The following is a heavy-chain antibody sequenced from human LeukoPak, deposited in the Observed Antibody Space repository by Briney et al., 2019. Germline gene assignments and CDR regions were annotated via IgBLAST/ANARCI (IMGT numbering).Heavy chain of an antibody. Sequence: ASVKVSCKASGYTFTGYYMNWVRQAPGQGLEWMGWINPNSGGTSYAQKFRGRVTMTRDTSINTAYMELSSLRSDDTAVYYCARGIGSLYYGMDVWGQGTTVTVSS. CDR1: GYTFTGYY. CDR3: ARGIGSLYYGMDV. CDR2: INPNSGGT. V-gene: IGHV1-2*02. J-gene: IGHJ6*02. D-gene: IGHD2-15*01.